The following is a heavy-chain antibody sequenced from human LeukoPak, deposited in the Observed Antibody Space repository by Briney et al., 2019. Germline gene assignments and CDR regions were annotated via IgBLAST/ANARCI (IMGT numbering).Heavy chain of an antibody. CDR3: AREKLRYKNWFDP. Sequence: GGSLRLSCAASGFTFSSYWMHWVRQASGKGLVWVSRINSDGSSTSYADSVKSRFTISRDNAKNTLYLQMNSLRAEDTAVYYCAREKLRYKNWFDPWGQGTLVTVSS. J-gene: IGHJ5*02. CDR1: GFTFSSYW. D-gene: IGHD4-17*01. V-gene: IGHV3-74*01. CDR2: INSDGSST.